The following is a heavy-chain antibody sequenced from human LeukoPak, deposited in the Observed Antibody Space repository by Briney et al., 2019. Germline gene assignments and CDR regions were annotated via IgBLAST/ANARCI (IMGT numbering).Heavy chain of an antibody. V-gene: IGHV4-4*07. Sequence: SETLSLTCTASGGSISSYYWSWIRQPAGKGLEWIGRIYSGGSTNYNPSLKSRVTMSVDSSNNQFSLKLGSVTAADTAVFYCARENTGSYREFDYWGQGTLVTVSS. CDR1: GGSISSYY. CDR2: IYSGGST. D-gene: IGHD1-26*01. J-gene: IGHJ4*02. CDR3: ARENTGSYREFDY.